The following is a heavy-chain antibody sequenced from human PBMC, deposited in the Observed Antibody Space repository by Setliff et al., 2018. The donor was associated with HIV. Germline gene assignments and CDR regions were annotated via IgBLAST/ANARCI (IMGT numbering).Heavy chain of an antibody. Sequence: SVKVSCKASGGTFSSYAISWVRQATGQGLEWIGGIIPIFGTANYAQKFQGRFTITTDESTGTTYMELSSLRSEDTAVYYCAREVGTYSGSYAVADGFDIWGQGTMVTISS. CDR2: IIPIFGTA. CDR1: GGTFSSYA. J-gene: IGHJ3*02. V-gene: IGHV1-69*05. CDR3: AREVGTYSGSYAVADGFDI. D-gene: IGHD1-26*01.